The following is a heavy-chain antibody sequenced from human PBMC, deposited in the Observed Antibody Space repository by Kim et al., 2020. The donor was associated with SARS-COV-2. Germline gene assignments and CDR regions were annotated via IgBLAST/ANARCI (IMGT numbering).Heavy chain of an antibody. CDR3: AKESGLGSYYAWTYYYYGMDV. CDR1: GFTFSSYG. Sequence: GGSLRLSCAASGFTFSSYGMHWVRQAPGKGLEWVSVISDDGSNKYYADSVKGRFTISRDNSKNTLYLQMNSLRAEDTAVYYCAKESGLGSYYAWTYYYYGMDVWGQGTTVTVYS. J-gene: IGHJ6*02. D-gene: IGHD3-10*01. V-gene: IGHV3-30*18. CDR2: ISDDGSNK.